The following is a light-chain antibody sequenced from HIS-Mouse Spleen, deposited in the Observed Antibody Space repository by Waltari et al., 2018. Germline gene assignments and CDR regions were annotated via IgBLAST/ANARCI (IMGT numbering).Light chain of an antibody. CDR2: KAS. Sequence: DIQMTQSPSTLSASVGDRVTITCRASQSISSGLAWYQQKPGKAPKLLIYKASSLESGGPSRFSGSGSVTEFTLTISSLQPDDFATYYCQQYNSYSWTFGQGTKVEIK. V-gene: IGKV1-5*03. J-gene: IGKJ1*01. CDR3: QQYNSYSWT. CDR1: QSISSG.